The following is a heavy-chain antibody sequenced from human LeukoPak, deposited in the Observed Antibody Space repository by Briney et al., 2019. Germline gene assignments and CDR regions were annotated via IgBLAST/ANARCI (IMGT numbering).Heavy chain of an antibody. CDR3: ARDLGSGWHYFDY. CDR2: IYYSGST. Sequence: SETLSLTCTVPGGSISSYYWSWIRQPPGKGLEWIGYIYYSGSTNYNPSLKSRVTISVDTSKNQFSLKLSSVTAADTAVYYCARDLGSGWHYFDYWGQGTLVTVSS. CDR1: GGSISSYY. V-gene: IGHV4-59*01. D-gene: IGHD6-19*01. J-gene: IGHJ4*02.